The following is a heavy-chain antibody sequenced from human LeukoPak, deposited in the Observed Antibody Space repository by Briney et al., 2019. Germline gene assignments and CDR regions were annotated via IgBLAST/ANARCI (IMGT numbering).Heavy chain of an antibody. Sequence: GGSPRLSCAASGFTFSSCSMNWVRQAPGKGLEWVSAISSDSSYIYYADSVRGRFTISRDNAKNSLYLQMSSLRAEDTAVYYCARIRDFGASYHYFYMDVWGKGTTVTVSS. CDR2: ISSDSSYI. CDR1: GFTFSSCS. J-gene: IGHJ6*03. V-gene: IGHV3-21*01. D-gene: IGHD4-17*01. CDR3: ARIRDFGASYHYFYMDV.